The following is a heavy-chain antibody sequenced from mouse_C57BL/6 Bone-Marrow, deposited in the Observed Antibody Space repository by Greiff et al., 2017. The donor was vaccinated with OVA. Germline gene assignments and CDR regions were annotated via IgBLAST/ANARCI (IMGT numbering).Heavy chain of an antibody. V-gene: IGHV5-9-1*02. D-gene: IGHD2-1*01. CDR1: GFTFSSYA. CDR2: ISIGGDNI. Sequence: EVHLEESGAGLVKPGGSLKLSCAASGFTFSSYAMSWVRQTPEKRLEWVAYISIGGDNIYYADNVKGRVTISIDNSRKTLYLQMSSLKSVVTAMYYCTRLLNAMDYWGQGTSVTVSS. CDR3: TRLLNAMDY. J-gene: IGHJ4*01.